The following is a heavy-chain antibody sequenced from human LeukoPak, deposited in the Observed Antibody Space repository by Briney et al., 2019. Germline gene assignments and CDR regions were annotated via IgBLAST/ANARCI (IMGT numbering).Heavy chain of an antibody. J-gene: IGHJ6*03. CDR3: ARHNYGDYVGVYYYYMDV. Sequence: GGSLRLSCAASGFTFSSYGMHWVRQAPGKGLEWVAIIWFDGSTNYYADFVKGRFIISRDNSKNTLYLQMNSLRAEDTAVYYCARHNYGDYVGVYYYYMDVWGKRTPVTVSS. V-gene: IGHV3-33*01. CDR2: IWFDGSTN. D-gene: IGHD4-17*01. CDR1: GFTFSSYG.